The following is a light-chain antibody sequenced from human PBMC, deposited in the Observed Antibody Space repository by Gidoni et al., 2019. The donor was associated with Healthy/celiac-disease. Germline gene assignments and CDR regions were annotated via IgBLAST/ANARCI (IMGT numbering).Light chain of an antibody. V-gene: IGKV3D-15*01. J-gene: IGKJ2*02. CDR1: QSVSSD. Sequence: EIVMTQSPATLSVSPGERATLSCRASQSVSSDLAWYQQKPGQAPRLLIYGASTRATGIPASFSGSGSGTEFTLTISSLQSEDFAVYYCQQYNNWPPCTVGQGTKLEIK. CDR3: QQYNNWPPCT. CDR2: GAS.